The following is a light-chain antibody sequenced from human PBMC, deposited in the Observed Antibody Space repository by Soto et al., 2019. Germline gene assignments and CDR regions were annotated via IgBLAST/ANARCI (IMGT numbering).Light chain of an antibody. CDR3: ETWDSLTQV. CDR2: IEGSGSY. J-gene: IGLJ3*02. CDR1: SGHSSYI. Sequence: QPVLTQSSSASASLGSSVKLTCTLSSGHSSYIIAWHQQQPRKAPRYLMKIEGSGSYNKGSGVPDRFSGSSAGADRYLTVYKLQYEDEADDYSETWDSLTQVFGGGINLTVL. V-gene: IGLV4-60*02.